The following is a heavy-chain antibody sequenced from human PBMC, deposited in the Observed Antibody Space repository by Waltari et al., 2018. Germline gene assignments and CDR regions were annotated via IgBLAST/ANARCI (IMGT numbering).Heavy chain of an antibody. CDR3: AKGIAAAGSGY. D-gene: IGHD6-13*01. CDR2: ISGSGGST. Sequence: EVQLLESGGGLVQPGGSLRLSCAASGSTFSSYAMSWVRQAPGKGLEWVSSISGSGGSTYYADSVKGRFTISRDNSKNTLYLQMNSLRAEDTAVYYCAKGIAAAGSGYWGQGTLVTVSS. CDR1: GSTFSSYA. J-gene: IGHJ4*02. V-gene: IGHV3-23*01.